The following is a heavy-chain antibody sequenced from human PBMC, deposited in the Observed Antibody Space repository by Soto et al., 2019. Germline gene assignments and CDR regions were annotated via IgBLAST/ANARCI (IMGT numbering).Heavy chain of an antibody. Sequence: AVTLSCAASGLTFSSYRLPWYRQAPGKGLDGVAVISYDGSNKYCADSVKGRFTISRDKSKHTLYLQMNRLRAEDTAVYYCAKDGQGNFWSGLYYYYYYMDVWGKGTTVTVSS. V-gene: IGHV3-30*18. CDR3: AKDGQGNFWSGLYYYYYYMDV. D-gene: IGHD3-3*01. J-gene: IGHJ6*03. CDR1: GLTFSSYR. CDR2: ISYDGSNK.